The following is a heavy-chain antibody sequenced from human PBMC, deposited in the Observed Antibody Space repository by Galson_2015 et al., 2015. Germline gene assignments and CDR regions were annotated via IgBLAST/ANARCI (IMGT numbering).Heavy chain of an antibody. Sequence: SLRLSCAASGLTFGSYGMHWVRQAPGKGLEWVAFLSYDGSNKYYADSVKGRFTISRDNSKNTLYLQMNSLRVEDTAVYYCAKDPSTYYYDSSGLYYYYGMDVWGQGTTVTVSS. V-gene: IGHV3-30*18. J-gene: IGHJ6*02. CDR2: LSYDGSNK. D-gene: IGHD3-22*01. CDR1: GLTFGSYG. CDR3: AKDPSTYYYDSSGLYYYYGMDV.